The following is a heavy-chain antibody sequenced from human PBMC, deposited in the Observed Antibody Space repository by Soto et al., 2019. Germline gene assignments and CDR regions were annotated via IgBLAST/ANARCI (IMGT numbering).Heavy chain of an antibody. Sequence: ASVKVSCKASGYTFTSYDINWVRQATGQGLEWMGWMNPNSGNTGYAQKFQGRVTMTRNTSISTAYMELSSLRSEDTAVYYCARGIAARNYYYYYMDVWGKGTTVTVSS. J-gene: IGHJ6*03. CDR3: ARGIAARNYYYYYMDV. CDR1: GYTFTSYD. D-gene: IGHD6-6*01. CDR2: MNPNSGNT. V-gene: IGHV1-8*01.